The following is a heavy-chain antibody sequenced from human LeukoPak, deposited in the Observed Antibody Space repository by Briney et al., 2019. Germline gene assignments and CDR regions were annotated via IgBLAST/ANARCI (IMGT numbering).Heavy chain of an antibody. Sequence: GASVKVSCKASGYTFTGYYMHWVRQAPGQGLEWMGWINPNGGGTNYAQKFQGRVTMTRDTSISTAYMELSRLRSDDTAVYYCARAGLTEDYYGSGSYSYWGQGTLVTVSS. CDR1: GYTFTGYY. CDR2: INPNGGGT. CDR3: ARAGLTEDYYGSGSYSY. J-gene: IGHJ4*02. D-gene: IGHD3-10*01. V-gene: IGHV1-2*02.